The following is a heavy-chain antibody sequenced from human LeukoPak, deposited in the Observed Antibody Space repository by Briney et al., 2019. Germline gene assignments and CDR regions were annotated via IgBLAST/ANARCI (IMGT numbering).Heavy chain of an antibody. J-gene: IGHJ5*02. Sequence: PGGSLRLSCAASGFTFSSYAMSWVRQAPGKGLEWVSAISGSGGSTYYADSVKGRFTISRDNSKNTLYLQMNSLRAEDTAVYYCARGRGFCSSTSCYNWFDPWGQGTLVTVSS. CDR3: ARGRGFCSSTSCYNWFDP. D-gene: IGHD2-2*01. CDR2: ISGSGGST. CDR1: GFTFSSYA. V-gene: IGHV3-23*01.